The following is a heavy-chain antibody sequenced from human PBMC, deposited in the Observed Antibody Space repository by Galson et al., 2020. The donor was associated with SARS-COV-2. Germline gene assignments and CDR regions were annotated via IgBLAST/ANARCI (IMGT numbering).Heavy chain of an antibody. Sequence: SETLSLTCAVYGGSFSGYYWSWIRQPPGKGLEWIGEINHSGSTNYNPSLKSRVTISVDTSKNQFSLKLSSVTAADTAVYYCAREEDTDYYYGMDVWGQGTTVTVSS. CDR3: AREEDTDYYYGMDV. V-gene: IGHV4-34*01. D-gene: IGHD2-15*01. CDR1: GGSFSGYY. CDR2: INHSGST. J-gene: IGHJ6*02.